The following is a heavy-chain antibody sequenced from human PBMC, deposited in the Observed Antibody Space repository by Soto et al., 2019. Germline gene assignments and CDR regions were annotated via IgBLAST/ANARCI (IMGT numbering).Heavy chain of an antibody. CDR1: GFTFSDHY. D-gene: IGHD3-22*01. J-gene: IGHJ4*02. V-gene: IGHV3-11*01. CDR2: ISSSGDII. CDR3: ARDLGYYDSSGYFDY. Sequence: QVQLVESGGGLVKPGGSLRLSRAASGFTFSDHYMSWIRQAPGKGLEWVSYISSSGDIIYYADSVKGRFTISRDNAKNSLYLQMNSLRAEDTAVYYCARDLGYYDSSGYFDYWGQGTLVTVSS.